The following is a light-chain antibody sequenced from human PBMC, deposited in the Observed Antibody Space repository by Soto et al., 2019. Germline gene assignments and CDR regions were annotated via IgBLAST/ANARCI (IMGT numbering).Light chain of an antibody. CDR2: DAS. Sequence: EIVLTQSPATLSLSPGERATLSCRASQSVSSNLAWYQQKPGQAPRLLIYDASNRATGIPARFSGSGSGTDFTLTISILEPEDFAVYYCQRGDTFGQGTRLELK. CDR1: QSVSSN. CDR3: QRGDT. J-gene: IGKJ5*01. V-gene: IGKV3-11*01.